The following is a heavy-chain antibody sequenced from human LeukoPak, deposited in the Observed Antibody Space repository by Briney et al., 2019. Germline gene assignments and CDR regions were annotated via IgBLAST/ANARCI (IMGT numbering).Heavy chain of an antibody. CDR2: INHSGST. CDR1: GGSFSGYY. Sequence: SETLSLTCAVYGGSFSGYYWSWIRQPPGNGLVLVGEINHSGSTDYNPSLKSRVTISVDTSKNQFSLKLSSVTAADTAVYYCARGRRVYCSSTSCRKSAFDIWGQGTMVTVSS. J-gene: IGHJ3*02. V-gene: IGHV4-34*01. CDR3: ARGRRVYCSSTSCRKSAFDI. D-gene: IGHD2-2*01.